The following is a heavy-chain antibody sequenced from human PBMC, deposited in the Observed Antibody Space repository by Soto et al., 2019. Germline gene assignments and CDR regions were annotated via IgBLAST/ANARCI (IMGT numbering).Heavy chain of an antibody. J-gene: IGHJ3*02. Sequence: GGSLRLSCAASGFTFSSYEMNWVRQAPGKGLEWVSYISSSGSTIYYADSVKGRFTISRDNAKNSLYLQMNSLRAEDTAVYYCAGGPSKSGSYFGPDAFESWGQGTMVTVSS. CDR2: ISSSGSTI. V-gene: IGHV3-48*03. CDR1: GFTFSSYE. D-gene: IGHD1-26*01. CDR3: AGGPSKSGSYFGPDAFES.